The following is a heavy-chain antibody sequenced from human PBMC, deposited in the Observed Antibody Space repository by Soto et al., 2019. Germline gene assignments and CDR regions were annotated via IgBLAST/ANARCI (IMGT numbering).Heavy chain of an antibody. J-gene: IGHJ4*02. CDR2: TWYDGSHK. Sequence: QVQLVESGGGVVQPGRSLRLSCAASGFTFSSYGIHWVRQAPGKGLEWVAVTWYDGSHKYYADSVKGRFTMSRDNSKNALYLQMNSLRAEYTAVYYCARDGEAYCGGDCYPPFDYWGQGTLVTVSS. V-gene: IGHV3-33*01. CDR1: GFTFSSYG. CDR3: ARDGEAYCGGDCYPPFDY. D-gene: IGHD2-21*02.